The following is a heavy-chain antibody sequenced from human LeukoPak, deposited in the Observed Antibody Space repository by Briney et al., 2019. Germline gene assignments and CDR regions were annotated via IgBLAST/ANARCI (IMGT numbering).Heavy chain of an antibody. J-gene: IGHJ4*02. CDR1: GFTFTSYS. D-gene: IGHD1-26*01. V-gene: IGHV3-23*01. Sequence: GGSLRLSCAASGFTFTSYSMNWVRQAPGKGLEWVSTISGGGGSTYYADSVKGRFTISRDNSENTLYLQVNSLRAEDTAVYYCAKGGKWDVTPFDYWGQGTLVTVSS. CDR2: ISGGGGST. CDR3: AKGGKWDVTPFDY.